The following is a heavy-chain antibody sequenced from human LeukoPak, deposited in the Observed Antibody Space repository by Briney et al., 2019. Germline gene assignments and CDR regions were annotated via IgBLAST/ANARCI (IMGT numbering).Heavy chain of an antibody. V-gene: IGHV4-30-2*05. CDR2: IYHSGST. CDR3: ARRYDYVWGSYPWFDP. J-gene: IGHJ5*02. Sequence: SETLSLTCTVSGGSISSGGYYWSWIRQPPGKGLEWIGYIYHSGSTYYNPSLKSRVTISVDTSKNQFSLKLSSVTAADTAVYYCARRYDYVWGSYPWFDPWGQGTLVTVSS. D-gene: IGHD3-16*02. CDR1: GGSISSGGYY.